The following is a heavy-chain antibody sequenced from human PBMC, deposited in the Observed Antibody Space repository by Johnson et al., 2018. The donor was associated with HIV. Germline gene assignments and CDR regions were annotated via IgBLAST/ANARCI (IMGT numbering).Heavy chain of an antibody. D-gene: IGHD3-22*01. CDR1: GFTFSSYA. CDR2: ISYDGSNK. Sequence: QVQLVESGGGLVQPGGSLRLSCAASGFTFSSYAMHWVRQAPGKGLEWVAVISYDGSNKYYADSVKGRFTLSRDNSKNTLYLQMNSLKTEDTAVYYCAKDVYYYDSSGSVGAFDIWGQGTLVTVSS. J-gene: IGHJ3*02. V-gene: IGHV3-30-3*01. CDR3: AKDVYYYDSSGSVGAFDI.